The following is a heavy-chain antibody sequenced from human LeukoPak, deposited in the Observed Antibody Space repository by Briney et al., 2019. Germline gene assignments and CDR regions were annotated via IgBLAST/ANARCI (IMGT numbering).Heavy chain of an antibody. V-gene: IGHV1-46*01. CDR3: AKIVGASNGYFDY. CDR1: GYTFTNYY. CDR2: INPSFGTT. J-gene: IGHJ4*02. Sequence: ASVKVSCKASGYTFTNYYIHWVRQAPGQGLEWMGIINPSFGTTSYAQKFQGRVTMTRDTSTSTVYMELSSLRSEDTAVYYCAKIVGASNGYFDYRGQGTLVTVSS. D-gene: IGHD1-26*01.